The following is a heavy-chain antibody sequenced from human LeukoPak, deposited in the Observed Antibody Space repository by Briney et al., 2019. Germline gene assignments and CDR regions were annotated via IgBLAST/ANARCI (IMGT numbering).Heavy chain of an antibody. CDR2: ISGSGVGT. D-gene: IGHD3-10*01. Sequence: GVSLRLSCAASGFTFSSYAMSWVRESPGKGLEWGSAISGSGVGTYYSDSVKGRFTISRDNSKNTLYLQMNSLRAEDTAVYYCAKVRLKHVMVRGVIRLDDALDIWGQGTMVTVSS. CDR1: GFTFSSYA. J-gene: IGHJ3*02. V-gene: IGHV3-23*01. CDR3: AKVRLKHVMVRGVIRLDDALDI.